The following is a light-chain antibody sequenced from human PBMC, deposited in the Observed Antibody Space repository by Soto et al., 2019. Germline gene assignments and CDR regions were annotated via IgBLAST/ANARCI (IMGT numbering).Light chain of an antibody. V-gene: IGKV3-20*01. CDR3: QQYHDSPMNT. CDR1: QSVRSTF. J-gene: IGKJ2*01. Sequence: VLPQSPDTLSLSPGDRATLSCRASQSVRSTFLAWYQQKPGQAPRLLIYGASNRAAGIPERFSGSASGTEFTLTISRLEPDDSAVYYCQQYHDSPMNTFGQGTKLQIE. CDR2: GAS.